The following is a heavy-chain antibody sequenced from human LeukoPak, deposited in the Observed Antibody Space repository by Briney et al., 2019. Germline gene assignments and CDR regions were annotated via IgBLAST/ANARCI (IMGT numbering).Heavy chain of an antibody. CDR1: GYTFTSYG. CDR2: ISAYNGNT. V-gene: IGHV1-18*01. J-gene: IGHJ5*02. Sequence: ASVKVSCKASGYTFTSYGISWVRQAPGQGLEWMGWISAYNGNTNYAQKLQGRVTMTTDTSTSTAYMELRSLRSEDTAVYYCARSSLGLAVAGTWWFDPWGQGTLVTVSS. CDR3: ARSSLGLAVAGTWWFDP. D-gene: IGHD6-19*01.